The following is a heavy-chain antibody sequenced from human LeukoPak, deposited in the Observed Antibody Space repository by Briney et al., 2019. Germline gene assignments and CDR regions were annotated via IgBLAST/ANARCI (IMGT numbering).Heavy chain of an antibody. CDR3: ARGYLWYYDYVWGSYRSPWYFDL. J-gene: IGHJ2*01. V-gene: IGHV1-46*01. CDR2: ISPSGGST. CDR1: GYTFTSNY. Sequence: GASVKVSCKAFGYTFTSNYMHWVRQAPGQGPEWMGVISPSGGSTTYAQKFQGRVTMTRNTSISTAYMELSSPRSEDTAVYYCARGYLWYYDYVWGSYRSPWYFDLWGRGTLVTVSS. D-gene: IGHD3-16*02.